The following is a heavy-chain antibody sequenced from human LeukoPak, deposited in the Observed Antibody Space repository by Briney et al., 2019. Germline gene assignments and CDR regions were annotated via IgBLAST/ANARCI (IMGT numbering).Heavy chain of an antibody. CDR1: GFTFSSYG. CDR2: IWYDGSNK. D-gene: IGHD3-22*01. CDR3: ARYTDYYDSSGYPEPLFDY. J-gene: IGHJ4*02. V-gene: IGHV3-33*01. Sequence: GRSLRLSCAASGFTFSSYGMHWVRQAPGKGLEWVAVIWYDGSNKYYADSVKGRFTISRDNSKNTLYLQMNSLRAEDTAVYYCARYTDYYDSSGYPEPLFDYWGQGTLVTVSS.